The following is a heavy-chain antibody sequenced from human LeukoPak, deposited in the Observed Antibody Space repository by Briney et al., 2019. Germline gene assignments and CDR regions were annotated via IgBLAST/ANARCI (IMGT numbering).Heavy chain of an antibody. CDR3: ARAPLEGQLLWFGELNYFDY. CDR2: IYYSGST. V-gene: IGHV4-38-2*02. J-gene: IGHJ4*02. Sequence: PSEPLSLTCTVSGSSMSSSYYWGWIRQPPGKGLEWIGSIYYSGSTYYNPSLKSRVTISVDTSKNQFSLKLSSVTAADTAVYYCARAPLEGQLLWFGELNYFDYWGQGTLVTVSS. CDR1: GSSMSSSYY. D-gene: IGHD3-10*01.